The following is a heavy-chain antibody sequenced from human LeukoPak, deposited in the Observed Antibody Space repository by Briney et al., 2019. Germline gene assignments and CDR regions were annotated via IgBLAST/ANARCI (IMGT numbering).Heavy chain of an antibody. CDR3: ASDPQLRSYYDFWSGYFKSITGTTYDY. V-gene: IGHV1-2*02. J-gene: IGHJ4*02. Sequence: GASVKVSCKASGYTFTGYYMHWVRQAPGQGREWIGWINPNSGGTNYAQKFQGRVTMTRDTSISTAYMELSRLRSDDTAVYYCASDPQLRSYYDFWSGYFKSITGTTYDYWGQGTLVTVSS. CDR1: GYTFTGYY. CDR2: INPNSGGT. D-gene: IGHD3-3*01.